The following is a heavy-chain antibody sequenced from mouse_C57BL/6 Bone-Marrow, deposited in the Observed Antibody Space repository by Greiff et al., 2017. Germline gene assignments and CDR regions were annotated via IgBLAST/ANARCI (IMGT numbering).Heavy chain of an antibody. J-gene: IGHJ3*01. Sequence: EVKLMESGGGLVQPKGSLKLSCAASGFSFNTYAMNWVRLAPGPGLEWVARLRSKSNNYATYYADFVKDSFLIPSDDSESMLYLHMSNLMTEGTAMYYCVRPIYYGYDAGFAYWGQGTLVTGSA. CDR1: GFSFNTYA. CDR2: LRSKSNNYAT. CDR3: VRPIYYGYDAGFAY. D-gene: IGHD2-2*01. V-gene: IGHV10-1*01.